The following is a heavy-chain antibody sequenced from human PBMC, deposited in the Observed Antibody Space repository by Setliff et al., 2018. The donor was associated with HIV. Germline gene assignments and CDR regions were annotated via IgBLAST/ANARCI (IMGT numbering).Heavy chain of an antibody. Sequence: ASVKVSCKVSGFTLSEVSVHWVRQAPGKGLEWMGYVDPQDGEIVYAQKFQGRVTMTEDTSTGTAYMELSGLRSEDTAVYYCVREYGYDRGAFDIWGQGTMVTVSS. CDR1: GFTLSEVS. V-gene: IGHV1-24*01. CDR2: VDPQDGEI. CDR3: VREYGYDRGAFDI. J-gene: IGHJ3*02. D-gene: IGHD2-2*01.